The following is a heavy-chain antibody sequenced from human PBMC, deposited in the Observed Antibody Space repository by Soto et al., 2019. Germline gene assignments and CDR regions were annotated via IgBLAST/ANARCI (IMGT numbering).Heavy chain of an antibody. D-gene: IGHD3-10*01. V-gene: IGHV3-53*01. CDR2: LYSGGAT. CDR3: ARAGMWFGQLY. J-gene: IGHJ4*02. CDR1: GFTASAYY. Sequence: GGSLRLSCVVSGFTASAYYTSWVRQAPGKGLEWASALYSGGATFYADSVKGRFTVSGDNSKNTLYLQMNSLRAEDTAVYYCARAGMWFGQLYWGQGSLVTVSS.